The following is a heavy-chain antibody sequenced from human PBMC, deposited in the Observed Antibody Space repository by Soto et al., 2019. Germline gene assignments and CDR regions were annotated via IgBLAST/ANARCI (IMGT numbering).Heavy chain of an antibody. V-gene: IGHV3-30*18. J-gene: IGHJ5*02. CDR1: GFTFSSYG. CDR2: ISYDGSNK. D-gene: IGHD2-15*01. Sequence: QVQLVESGGGVVQPGRSLRLSCAASGFTFSSYGMHWVRQAPGKGLEWVAVISYDGSNKYYADSVKGRFTISREESKNTLGREMSSIGAGGTAVCSCGKDRAHTGRGPWGQGTLVTVSS. CDR3: GKDRAHTGRGP.